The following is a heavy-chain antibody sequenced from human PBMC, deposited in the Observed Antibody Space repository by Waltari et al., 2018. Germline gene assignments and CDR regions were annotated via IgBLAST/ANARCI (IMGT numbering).Heavy chain of an antibody. CDR2: IWYDGSNK. J-gene: IGHJ6*02. Sequence: QVQLVESGGGVVQPGRSLRLSCAASGFTFSSYGMHWVRQAPGKGREWVAVIWYDGSNKYYADSVKGRFTISRDNAKNTVYLQMKSLRAEDTAVYFCARVARKTYSSPVPGRDYYYGMDVWGLGTTVTVSS. CDR3: ARVARKTYSSPVPGRDYYYGMDV. V-gene: IGHV3-33*01. CDR1: GFTFSSYG. D-gene: IGHD3-22*01.